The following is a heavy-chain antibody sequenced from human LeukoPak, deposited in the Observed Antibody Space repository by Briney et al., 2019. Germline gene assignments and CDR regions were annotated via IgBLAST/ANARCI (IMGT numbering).Heavy chain of an antibody. V-gene: IGHV4-39*07. CDR1: GDSISSSSYF. J-gene: IGHJ4*02. Sequence: SETLSLTCTVSGDSISSSSYFWGWIRQPPGKGLEWIGSIYYTGSTDYTPSLKSRATISADTSKNQFSLKLSSVTAADTAVYYCARSRVFSYFDYWGQGTLVTVSS. CDR3: ARSRVFSYFDY. CDR2: IYYTGST.